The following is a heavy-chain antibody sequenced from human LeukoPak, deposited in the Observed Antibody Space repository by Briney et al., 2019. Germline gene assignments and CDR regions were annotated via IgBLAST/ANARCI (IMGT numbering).Heavy chain of an antibody. D-gene: IGHD1-26*01. CDR2: IWYDGSNK. J-gene: IGHJ4*02. CDR3: ARGSIGATPHGTY. CDR1: GFTFSSYG. Sequence: GSLRLSCAASGFTFSSYGMHWVRQAPGKGLEWVAVIWYDGSNKYYADSVKGRFTISRDNSKNTLYLQMNSLRAEDTAVYYCARGSIGATPHGTYWGQGTLVTVSS. V-gene: IGHV3-33*01.